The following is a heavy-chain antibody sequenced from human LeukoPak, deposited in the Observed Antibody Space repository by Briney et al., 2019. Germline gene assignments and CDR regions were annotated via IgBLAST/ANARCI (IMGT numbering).Heavy chain of an antibody. J-gene: IGHJ1*01. CDR3: AKGHRYGGNSGAQH. V-gene: IGHV3-23*01. Sequence: GGPLRLSCAASGFTFSSYAMSWVRQAPGKGLEWVSAISGSGGSTYYADSVKGRFTVSRDNSKNTLYLQMNSLRAEDTAVYYCAKGHRYGGNSGAQHWGQGTLVTVSS. CDR2: ISGSGGST. CDR1: GFTFSSYA. D-gene: IGHD2-21*02.